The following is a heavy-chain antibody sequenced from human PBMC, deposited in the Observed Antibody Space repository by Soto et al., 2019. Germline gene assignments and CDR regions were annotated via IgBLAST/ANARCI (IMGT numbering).Heavy chain of an antibody. D-gene: IGHD2-21*01. CDR2: ISGSGGTT. CDR1: GFTFSSYA. J-gene: IGHJ4*02. Sequence: EVQLLESGGGLGQPGGSLRLSCAASGFTFSSYAMSWVRQAPGKGLEWVSSISGSGGTTYYADSVKGRFTISRDNSKNTLYLQMHSLRAEATAIYYCAKDRVPRCGGDCYLNFDLWGQGTLVTVSS. CDR3: AKDRVPRCGGDCYLNFDL. V-gene: IGHV3-23*01.